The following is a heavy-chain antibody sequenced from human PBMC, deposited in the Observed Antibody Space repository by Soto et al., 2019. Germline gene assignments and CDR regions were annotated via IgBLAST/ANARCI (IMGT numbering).Heavy chain of an antibody. CDR1: GDSVSSNSAA. V-gene: IGHV6-1*01. Sequence: PSQTLSLTCVILGDSVSSNSAAWNWIRQSPSRGLEWLGRTYYRSKWYSDYGISVRGRISITPDTSKNLFSLQLNSVTPEDTAVYYCASGDYGDYFQYFQHWGQGTLVTVSS. J-gene: IGHJ1*01. CDR3: ASGDYGDYFQYFQH. D-gene: IGHD4-17*01. CDR2: TYYRSKWYS.